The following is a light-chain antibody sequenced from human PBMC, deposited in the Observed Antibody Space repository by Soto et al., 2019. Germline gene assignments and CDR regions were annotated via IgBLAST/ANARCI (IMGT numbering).Light chain of an antibody. CDR3: QQRSNWPLT. V-gene: IGKV3-11*01. CDR2: DAS. CDR1: QSVSSH. J-gene: IGKJ2*01. Sequence: EIVLTQSPVTLSLSPGERATLSCRASQSVSSHLAWYQQKPGQAPRLLIYDASNRATGIPARFSGSASGTDFPLTISSLEPEDFAVYYCQQRSNWPLTFGQGTKLEIK.